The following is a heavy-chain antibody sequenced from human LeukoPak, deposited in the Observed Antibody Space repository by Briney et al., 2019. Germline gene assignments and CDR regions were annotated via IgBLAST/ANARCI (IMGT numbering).Heavy chain of an antibody. CDR2: ISTTGSYI. Sequence: GGSLRLSCAASGFTFSSYTLNWVRQAPGKGLEWVSSISTTGSYIYYGDSVKGRFTISRDNAKNSLYLEMNSLRAEDTAVYYCARDYYGDYYFNYWGQGTLVTVSS. D-gene: IGHD4-17*01. J-gene: IGHJ4*02. V-gene: IGHV3-21*01. CDR1: GFTFSSYT. CDR3: ARDYYGDYYFNY.